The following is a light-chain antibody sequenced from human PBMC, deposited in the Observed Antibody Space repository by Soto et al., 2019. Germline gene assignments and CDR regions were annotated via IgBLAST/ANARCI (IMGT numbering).Light chain of an antibody. CDR2: QDN. V-gene: IGLV3-1*01. J-gene: IGLJ2*01. Sequence: SYELTQPPSVSVSPGQTASITCSGAKLGDKYASWYQQKAGQSPVLVIYQDNKRPSGIPERFSGSNSGNTATLTISETQAMDEADYYCQTWDISTVVFGGGTKVTVL. CDR1: KLGDKY. CDR3: QTWDISTVV.